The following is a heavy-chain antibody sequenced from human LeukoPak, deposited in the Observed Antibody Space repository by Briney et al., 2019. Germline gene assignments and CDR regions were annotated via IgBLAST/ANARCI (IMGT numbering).Heavy chain of an antibody. CDR3: AKGSGNGYGSGPFDY. CDR1: GFTFSDYY. V-gene: IGHV3-23*01. Sequence: GGSLRLSCAASGFTFSDYYMSWIRQAPGQGLEWVSAISTSGESTYYADSVKGHFTISRDNSKNTLYLQMNSLRAEDTAIYFCAKGSGNGYGSGPFDYWGQGTLVTVSS. J-gene: IGHJ4*02. CDR2: ISTSGEST. D-gene: IGHD3-10*01.